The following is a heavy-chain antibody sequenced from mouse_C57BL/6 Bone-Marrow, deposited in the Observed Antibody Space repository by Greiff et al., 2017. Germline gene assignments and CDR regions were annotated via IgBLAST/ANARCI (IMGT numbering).Heavy chain of an antibody. J-gene: IGHJ1*03. CDR3: ARGHREGDFDV. V-gene: IGHV1-78*01. Sequence: QVQLQQSDAELVKPGASVKISCKVSGYTFTDYTIHWMKQRPEQGLDWIGYIYPRDGSTKYNEKFKGKATLTADKSSSTAYLQLNSLPSEDSAVYFCARGHREGDFDVWGTGTTVTVSS. D-gene: IGHD2-14*01. CDR1: GYTFTDYT. CDR2: IYPRDGST.